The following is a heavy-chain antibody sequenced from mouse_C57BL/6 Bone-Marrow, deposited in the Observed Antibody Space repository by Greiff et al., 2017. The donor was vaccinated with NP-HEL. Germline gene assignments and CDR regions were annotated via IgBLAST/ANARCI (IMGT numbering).Heavy chain of an antibody. D-gene: IGHD1-1*01. CDR3: AREGGYGSSPYYFDY. V-gene: IGHV1-20*01. J-gene: IGHJ2*01. CDR2: INPYNGDT. Sequence: VQLQQSGPELVKPGDSVKISCKASGYSFTGYFMNWVMQSHGKSLEWIGRINPYNGDTFYNQKCKGKATLTVDKSSSTAHMELRSLTSEDSAVYYCAREGGYGSSPYYFDYWGQGTTLTVSS. CDR1: GYSFTGYF.